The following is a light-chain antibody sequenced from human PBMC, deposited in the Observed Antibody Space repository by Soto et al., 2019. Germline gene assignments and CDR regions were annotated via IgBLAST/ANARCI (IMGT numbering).Light chain of an antibody. J-gene: IGKJ1*01. Sequence: EIVMTQSPATLSVSPGERATLSCMASQSVSSNLAWYQQKPGQAPRLLIYGASTRATGIPATFSGSGSGTEFTLTISSLQSEDFAVYYCQQYNNWPPWTFGQGTKVDIK. CDR1: QSVSSN. V-gene: IGKV3-15*01. CDR3: QQYNNWPPWT. CDR2: GAS.